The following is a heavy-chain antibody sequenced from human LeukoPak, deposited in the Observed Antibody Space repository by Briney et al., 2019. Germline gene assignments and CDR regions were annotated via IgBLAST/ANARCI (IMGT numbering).Heavy chain of an antibody. D-gene: IGHD2-8*01. CDR3: SSRYCTNGICYFY. CDR1: GFTFSGSA. J-gene: IGHJ4*02. V-gene: IGHV3-73*01. CDR2: IRSKANSYAT. Sequence: PGGSLRLSCAASGFTFSGSAMHWVRQASGKGLEWVGRIRSKANSYATAYDASVKGRFTISRDDSKNTAYLQMNSLKTEDTAVYYCSSRYCTNGICYFYWGQGTLVTVSS.